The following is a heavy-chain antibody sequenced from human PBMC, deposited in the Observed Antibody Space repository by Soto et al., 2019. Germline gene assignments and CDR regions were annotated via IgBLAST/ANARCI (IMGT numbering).Heavy chain of an antibody. V-gene: IGHV1-18*01. D-gene: IGHD3-10*01. CDR2: ISAYNGNT. Sequence: ASVKVSCKASGYTFTSYGISWVRQAPGQGLEWMGWISAYNGNTNYAQKLQGRVTITTDTSTSTAYMELRSLRSDDTAVYYCARDLWFGELLVFYYGMDVWGQGTTVTVSS. J-gene: IGHJ6*02. CDR3: ARDLWFGELLVFYYGMDV. CDR1: GYTFTSYG.